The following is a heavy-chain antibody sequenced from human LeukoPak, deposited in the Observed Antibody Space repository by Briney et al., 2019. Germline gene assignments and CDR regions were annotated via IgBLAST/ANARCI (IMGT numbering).Heavy chain of an antibody. CDR2: ISSSGSTI. J-gene: IGHJ4*02. D-gene: IGHD5-24*01. Sequence: GGSLRLSCAASGFTVSSNYMSWVRQAPGKGLEWVSYISSSGSTIYYADSVKGRFTISRDNAKNSLYLQMNSLRAEDTAVYYCAKSGYNRFDYWGQGTRVTVSS. CDR3: AKSGYNRFDY. V-gene: IGHV3-11*04. CDR1: GFTVSSNY.